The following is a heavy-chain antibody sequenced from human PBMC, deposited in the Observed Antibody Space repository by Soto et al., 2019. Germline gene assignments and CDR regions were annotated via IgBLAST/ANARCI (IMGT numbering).Heavy chain of an antibody. CDR2: IHYSGST. CDR1: SGSISSYY. CDR3: ARDLGYCTNGVCFNWFDP. V-gene: IGHV4-59*01. Sequence: PSETLSLTCTVSSGSISSYYWSWIRQPPGEGLQWIGYIHYSGSTKYNPSLKSRVTMSVDTSKNKFSLSLKSVTAADTAVYYCARDLGYCTNGVCFNWFDPWGQGTLVTVSS. D-gene: IGHD2-8*01. J-gene: IGHJ5*02.